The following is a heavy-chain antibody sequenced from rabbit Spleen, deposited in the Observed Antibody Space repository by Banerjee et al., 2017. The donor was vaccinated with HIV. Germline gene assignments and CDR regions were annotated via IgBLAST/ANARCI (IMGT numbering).Heavy chain of an antibody. CDR3: ARDTSSSFSSYGMDL. D-gene: IGHD1-1*01. J-gene: IGHJ6*01. V-gene: IGHV1S40*01. Sequence: QSLEESGGDLVKPGASLTLTCTASGFSFSSSDYMCWVRQAPGKGLEWIGYIDPVFGITYYANWVNGRFSISRENAQNTVFLQMTSLTAADTATYFCARDTSSSFSSYGMDLWGQGPWSPS. CDR2: IDPVFGIT. CDR1: GFSFSSSDY.